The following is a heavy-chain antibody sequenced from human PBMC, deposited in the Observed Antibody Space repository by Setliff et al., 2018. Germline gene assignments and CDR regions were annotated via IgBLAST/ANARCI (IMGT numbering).Heavy chain of an antibody. D-gene: IGHD6-6*01. Sequence: SETLSLTCAVYGESFDNHYWTRIRQPPGERLEWIGEINHRGFTDYKPSLKSRLTMSVDTSRNQFSLNLGSVTAADTGVYYCARGRIAERPEAIDYWGQGTPVTVSS. V-gene: IGHV4-34*01. CDR2: INHRGFT. CDR1: GESFDNHY. J-gene: IGHJ4*02. CDR3: ARGRIAERPEAIDY.